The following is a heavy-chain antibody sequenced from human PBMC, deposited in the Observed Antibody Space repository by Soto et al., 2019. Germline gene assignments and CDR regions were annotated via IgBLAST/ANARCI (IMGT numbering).Heavy chain of an antibody. D-gene: IGHD3-10*01. J-gene: IGHJ4*02. CDR1: GYTFTSYG. V-gene: IGHV1-18*01. CDR2: ISAYNGNT. CDR3: ARVRSPGYYYGSGSYYYFDY. Sequence: GASVKVSCKASGYTFTSYGISWVRQAPGQGLEWMGWISAYNGNTNYAQKPQGRVTMTTDTSTSTAYMELRSLRSDDTAVYYCARVRSPGYYYGSGSYYYFDYWGQGTLVTVSS.